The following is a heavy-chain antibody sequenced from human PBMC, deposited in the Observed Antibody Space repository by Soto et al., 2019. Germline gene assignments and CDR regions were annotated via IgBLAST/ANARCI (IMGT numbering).Heavy chain of an antibody. CDR1: GFTCRSVA. CDR2: ISVSGGSK. V-gene: IGHV3-23*01. CDR3: ARDRRTGVVAATRYYYYGMDV. D-gene: IGHD2-15*01. Sequence: PGAFLRLSCAASGFTCRSVAMRWVRQAPGQGLDWVSAISVSGGSKDSADSVKGRFTVSIDNSKNTLYLQMNSLRADDAAVYYCARDRRTGVVAATRYYYYGMDVWGQGTTVTVSS. J-gene: IGHJ6*02.